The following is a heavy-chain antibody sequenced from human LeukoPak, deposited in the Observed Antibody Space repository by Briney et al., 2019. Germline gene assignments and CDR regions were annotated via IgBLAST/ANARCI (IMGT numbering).Heavy chain of an antibody. Sequence: GGSLRLSCAASGFTFSSYEMNWVRQAPGKGLEWISYISSSDRTIYYADSVKGRFTISRDNAKNSLYLQMNSLRVEDTAVYYCARGSLTGEYGMDVWGQGTTVTVSS. CDR3: ARGSLTGEYGMDV. V-gene: IGHV3-48*03. CDR1: GFTFSSYE. D-gene: IGHD1-20*01. CDR2: ISSSDRTI. J-gene: IGHJ6*02.